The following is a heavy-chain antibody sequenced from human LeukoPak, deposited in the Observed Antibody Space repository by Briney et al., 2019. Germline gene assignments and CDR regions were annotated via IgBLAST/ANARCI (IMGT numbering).Heavy chain of an antibody. CDR1: GGSFSDYH. CDR2: INHSGST. J-gene: IGHJ4*02. Sequence: SETLSLTCAVYGGSFSDYHWSWIRQPPGKGLEWIGEINHSGSTNYNPSLKSRVTISVDTSKNQFSLKLSSVTAADTAVYYCARGSPYQLLFDYWGQGTLVTVPS. D-gene: IGHD2-2*01. CDR3: ARGSPYQLLFDY. V-gene: IGHV4-34*01.